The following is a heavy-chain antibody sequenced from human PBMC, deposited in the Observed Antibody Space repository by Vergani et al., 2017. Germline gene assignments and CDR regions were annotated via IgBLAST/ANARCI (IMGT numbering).Heavy chain of an antibody. CDR3: ARLYGSGPRSDY. D-gene: IGHD3-10*01. V-gene: IGHV4-39*01. CDR1: GGSISSSSYY. CDR2: IYYSGST. Sequence: QVQLQESGPGLVKPSQTLSLTCTVSGGSISSSSYYWGWIRQPPGKGLEWIGSIYYSGSTYYNPSLKSRVTISVDTSKNQFSLKLSSVTAADTAVYYCARLYGSGPRSDYWGQGTLVTVSS. J-gene: IGHJ4*02.